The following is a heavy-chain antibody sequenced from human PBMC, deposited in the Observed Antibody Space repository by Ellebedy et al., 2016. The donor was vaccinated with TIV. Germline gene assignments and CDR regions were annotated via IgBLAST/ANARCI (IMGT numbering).Heavy chain of an antibody. V-gene: IGHV3-23*01. D-gene: IGHD6-19*01. CDR3: TKVIVAGIAVDY. CDR1: GFTFSSYA. Sequence: PGGSLRLSCAASGFTFSSYAMSWVRQAPGKGLEWVSAISGSGGSTYYADSVKGRFTISRDNSKNTLYLQMNSLRAEDTAVYYCTKVIVAGIAVDYWGQGTLVTVSS. CDR2: ISGSGGST. J-gene: IGHJ4*02.